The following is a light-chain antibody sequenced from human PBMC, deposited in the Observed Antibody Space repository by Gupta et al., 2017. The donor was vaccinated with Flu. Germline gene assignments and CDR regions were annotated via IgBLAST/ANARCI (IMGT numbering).Light chain of an antibody. CDR3: GTWDNSLSAWV. CDR1: SSNIGKNY. V-gene: IGLV1-51*02. CDR2: ENN. Sequence: QSVLTQPPSVSAAPGQKVTISCPGSSSNIGKNYVSWYQQVPGTAPKLLIYENNKRPSGIPDRFSGSESGTSATLGITGLQTGDEADYYCGTWDNSLSAWVFGGGTKLTVL. J-gene: IGLJ3*02.